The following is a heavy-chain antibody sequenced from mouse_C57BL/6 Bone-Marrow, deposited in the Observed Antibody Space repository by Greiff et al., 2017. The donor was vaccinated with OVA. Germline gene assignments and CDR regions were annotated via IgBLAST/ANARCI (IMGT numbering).Heavy chain of an antibody. J-gene: IGHJ2*01. Sequence: VQLQQSGAELMKPGASVKLSCKATGYTFTGYWIEWVKQRPGHGLEWIGEILPGSGSTNSNEKFKGKATFTAYTSSNTAYMQLSSLTTEDSAIYYCARRHYERDFDYWGQGTTLTVSS. V-gene: IGHV1-9*01. CDR3: ARRHYERDFDY. CDR1: GYTFTGYW. D-gene: IGHD2-4*01. CDR2: ILPGSGST.